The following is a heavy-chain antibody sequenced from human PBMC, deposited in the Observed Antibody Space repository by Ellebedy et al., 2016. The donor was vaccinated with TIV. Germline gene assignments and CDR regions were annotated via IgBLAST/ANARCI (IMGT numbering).Heavy chain of an antibody. Sequence: AASVKVSCKASGGTFRSYAISWLRQARGQGLEWMGGIIPVFGTANYAQNFQGRVTITADESTSTAFMELTSLRSDDTDVYYCASGRFCSSPTCPNAYVMDVWGQGTTVIVSS. CDR1: GGTFRSYA. D-gene: IGHD2-2*01. CDR2: IIPVFGTA. J-gene: IGHJ6*02. V-gene: IGHV1-69*13. CDR3: ASGRFCSSPTCPNAYVMDV.